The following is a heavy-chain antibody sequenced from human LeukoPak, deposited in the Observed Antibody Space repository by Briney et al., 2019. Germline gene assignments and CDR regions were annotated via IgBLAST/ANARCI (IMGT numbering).Heavy chain of an antibody. CDR3: AGGYSYGSTYYYMDV. Sequence: SETLSLTCAVYGGSFTGYSWSWIRQPPGKGLEWIGEINHSGTTKRNPSLESRVTISVDTSKNQFSLKLSSVTAADTAVYYCAGGYSYGSTYYYMDVWGKGTTVTISS. V-gene: IGHV4-34*01. CDR2: INHSGTT. CDR1: GGSFTGYS. J-gene: IGHJ6*03. D-gene: IGHD5-18*01.